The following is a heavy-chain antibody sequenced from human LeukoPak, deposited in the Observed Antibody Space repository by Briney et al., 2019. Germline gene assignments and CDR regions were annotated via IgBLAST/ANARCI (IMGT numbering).Heavy chain of an antibody. D-gene: IGHD6-13*01. Sequence: GGSLRLSCAASGFTFSSYAMSWVRQAPGKGLEWVSAISSSGGGTYYADSVKGRFTISRDNSKNTLYLQMNSLRAEDTAVYYCARDEAAAGTEDFDYWGQGTLVTVSS. J-gene: IGHJ4*02. CDR1: GFTFSSYA. CDR2: ISSSGGGT. V-gene: IGHV3-23*01. CDR3: ARDEAAAGTEDFDY.